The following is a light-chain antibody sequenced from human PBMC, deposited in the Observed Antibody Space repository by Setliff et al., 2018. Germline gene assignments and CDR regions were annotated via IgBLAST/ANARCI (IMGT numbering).Light chain of an antibody. CDR1: SSDVGGYNY. CDR2: DVS. CDR3: SSYAGSSTLYV. Sequence: QSALTQPPSASGSPGQSVTISCTGTSSDVGGYNYVSWYQQHPDKAPKLMIFDVSNRPSGVSNRFSGSKSGNTASLTISGLQAEDEADYYCSSYAGSSTLYVFGTGTKVTVL. J-gene: IGLJ1*01. V-gene: IGLV2-14*01.